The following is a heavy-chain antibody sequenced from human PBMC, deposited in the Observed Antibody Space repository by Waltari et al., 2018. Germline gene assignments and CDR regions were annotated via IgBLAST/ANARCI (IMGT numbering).Heavy chain of an antibody. J-gene: IGHJ4*02. CDR2: IYYSGST. CDR1: GGSISSYY. V-gene: IGHV4-59*01. CDR3: ARVMGLRLGELSLYPYYFDY. Sequence: QVQLQESGPGLVKPSETLSLTCTVSGGSISSYYWSWIRQPPGKGLEWIGYIYYSGSTNHNPSLKSRVTISVDTSKNQFSLKLSSVTAADTAVYYCARVMGLRLGELSLYPYYFDYWGQGTLVTVSS. D-gene: IGHD3-16*02.